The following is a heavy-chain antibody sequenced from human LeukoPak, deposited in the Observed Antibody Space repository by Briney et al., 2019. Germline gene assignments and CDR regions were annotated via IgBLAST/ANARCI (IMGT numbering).Heavy chain of an antibody. V-gene: IGHV3-23*01. D-gene: IGHD5-18*01. CDR2: ITNSGDYT. CDR3: AKRSGSNYGYNDY. Sequence: GGSLRLSCAASGFTFDDYAMHWVRQAPGKGLEWVSAITNSGDYTDYADSVKGRFTISRDNSKSTLYLQMNSLRAEDTAVYYCAKRSGSNYGYNDYWGQGTLVTVSS. J-gene: IGHJ4*02. CDR1: GFTFDDYA.